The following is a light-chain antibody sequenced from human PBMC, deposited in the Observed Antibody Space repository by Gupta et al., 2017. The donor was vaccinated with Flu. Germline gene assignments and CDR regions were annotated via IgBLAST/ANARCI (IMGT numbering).Light chain of an antibody. CDR3: QQFNNWPLT. V-gene: IGKV3-15*01. Sequence: GEGVTLSCRASQSIGVDLAWYQQKHGQPPRPLIYDASFRASGVPIRFSAGGSETEFTLTIHSRQPEDFTVYFCQQFNNWPLTFGQGTRLDIK. CDR2: DAS. J-gene: IGKJ5*01. CDR1: QSIGVD.